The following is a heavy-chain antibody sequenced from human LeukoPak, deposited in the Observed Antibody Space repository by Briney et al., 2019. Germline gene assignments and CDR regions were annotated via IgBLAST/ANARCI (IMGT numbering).Heavy chain of an antibody. Sequence: GGSLRLSCAASGFTFDDYAMHWVRQAPGKGLEWVSSINWNSGSIGYADSVKGRFTISRDNAKNSLYLQMNSLRAEDMALYYCAKGGYSSSLADSFDIWGQGTMVTVSS. CDR3: AKGGYSSSLADSFDI. CDR1: GFTFDDYA. D-gene: IGHD6-13*01. V-gene: IGHV3-9*03. CDR2: INWNSGSI. J-gene: IGHJ3*02.